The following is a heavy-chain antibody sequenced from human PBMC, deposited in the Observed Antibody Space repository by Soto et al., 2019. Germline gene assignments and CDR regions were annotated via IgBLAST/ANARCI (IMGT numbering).Heavy chain of an antibody. CDR3: ARDKLGYCSGGSCYSGLLWWDY. V-gene: IGHV1-2*02. CDR1: GYTFTGYY. D-gene: IGHD2-15*01. Sequence: QVQLVQSGAEVKKPGASVKVSCKASGYTFTGYYMHWVRQAPGQGLEWMGWINPNSGGTNYAQKFQGRVTMTRDTSISTAYMELSRLGSDDTAVYYCARDKLGYCSGGSCYSGLLWWDYWGQGTLVTVSS. CDR2: INPNSGGT. J-gene: IGHJ4*02.